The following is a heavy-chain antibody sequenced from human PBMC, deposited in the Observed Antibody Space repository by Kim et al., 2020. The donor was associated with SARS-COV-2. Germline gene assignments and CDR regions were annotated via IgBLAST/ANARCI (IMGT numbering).Heavy chain of an antibody. D-gene: IGHD6-19*01. V-gene: IGHV3-43*02. CDR3: VRGQQWLIKN. CDR1: GFIFDDYA. J-gene: IGHJ4*02. CDR2: ISRDGGEI. Sequence: GGSLRLSCAASGFIFDDYAIQWARQVPGKGLEWVSLISRDGGEIKYADSVKGRFTISRDNSKKSVYLQMNSLRSEDTALYYCVRGQQWLIKNWGQGTQVTVSS.